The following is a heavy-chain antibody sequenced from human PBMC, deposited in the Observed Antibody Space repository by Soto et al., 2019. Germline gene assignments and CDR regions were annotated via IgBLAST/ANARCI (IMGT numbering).Heavy chain of an antibody. V-gene: IGHV1-8*01. CDR1: GYTFTSYD. CDR3: ARAAYSYCSSTSCYSDNWFDP. Sequence: ASVKVSCKASGYTFTSYDINWVRQATGQGLEWMGWMNPNSGNTGYAQKFQGRVTMTRNTSISTAYMELSSRRSEDTAVYYCARAAYSYCSSTSCYSDNWFDPWGQGTLVTV. J-gene: IGHJ5*02. D-gene: IGHD2-2*02. CDR2: MNPNSGNT.